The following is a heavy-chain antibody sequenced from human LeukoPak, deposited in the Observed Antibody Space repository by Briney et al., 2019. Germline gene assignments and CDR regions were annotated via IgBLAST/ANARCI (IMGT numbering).Heavy chain of an antibody. CDR2: INTYNGNT. V-gene: IGHV1-18*01. Sequence: ASVKVSCKASGYSFTNYAITWVRQAPGQGLEWMGWINTYNGNTNYAQNVQGRGTMTTDTSTTTAYMELRSLRSDDTAVYYCARMNYCSGGSCYYKPFYLDYWGQGALVTVSS. CDR1: GYSFTNYA. D-gene: IGHD2-15*01. CDR3: ARMNYCSGGSCYYKPFYLDY. J-gene: IGHJ4*02.